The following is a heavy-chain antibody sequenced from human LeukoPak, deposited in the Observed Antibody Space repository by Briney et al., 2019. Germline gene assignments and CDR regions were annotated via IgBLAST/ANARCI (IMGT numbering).Heavy chain of an antibody. V-gene: IGHV3-9*03. CDR1: GFTFDDCA. CDR3: AKGMVVRSGWYGRAFDI. J-gene: IGHJ3*02. Sequence: PGRSLRLSCAASGFTFDDCAMHWVRQAPGKGLEWVSGISWNSNNIGYADSVKGRFTISRDNAKNSLYLQMNSLRPEDMALYYCAKGMVVRSGWYGRAFDIWGQGTMVTVSS. CDR2: ISWNSNNI. D-gene: IGHD6-19*01.